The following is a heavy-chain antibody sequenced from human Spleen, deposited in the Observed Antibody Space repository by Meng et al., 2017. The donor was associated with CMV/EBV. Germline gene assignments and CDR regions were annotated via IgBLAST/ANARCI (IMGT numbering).Heavy chain of an antibody. Sequence: ASVKVSCKASGYTFTGYYMRWVRQAPGQGLEWMGWISAYNGDTMVANLQGRVTMTTDTSTSTAYMELRSLTSDDTAVYYCARDGLTVGPAMDVWGQGTTVTVSS. CDR3: ARDGLTVGPAMDV. D-gene: IGHD4-23*01. V-gene: IGHV1-18*04. CDR2: ISAYNGDT. CDR1: GYTFTGYY. J-gene: IGHJ6*02.